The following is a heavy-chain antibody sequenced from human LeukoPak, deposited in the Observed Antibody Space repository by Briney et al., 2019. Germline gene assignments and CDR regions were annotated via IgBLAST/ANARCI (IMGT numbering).Heavy chain of an antibody. J-gene: IGHJ4*02. V-gene: IGHV3-43*02. Sequence: PGGSLRLSCAASGSPFDDYAMHWVRQAPGKGLEWVSLISGGGGSTYYADSVKGRFTISRDNSKNSLYLQMNSLRTEDTALYYCAKDISHTYYYDSSSLWGQGTLVTVSS. CDR3: AKDISHTYYYDSSSL. CDR2: ISGGGGST. D-gene: IGHD3-22*01. CDR1: GSPFDDYA.